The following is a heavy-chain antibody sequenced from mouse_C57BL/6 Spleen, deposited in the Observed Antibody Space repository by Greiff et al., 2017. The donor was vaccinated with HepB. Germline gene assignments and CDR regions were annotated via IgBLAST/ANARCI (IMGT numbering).Heavy chain of an antibody. D-gene: IGHD1-1*01. CDR3: ARGGLLRSPYAMDY. CDR2: IDPSDSET. V-gene: IGHV1-52*01. CDR1: GYTFTSYW. Sequence: QVQLQQSGAELVRPGSSVKLSCKASGYTFTSYWMHWVKQRPIQGLEWIGNIDPSDSETHYNQKFKDKATLTVDKSSSTAYMQLSSLTSEDSAVYYCARGGLLRSPYAMDYWGQGTSVTVSS. J-gene: IGHJ4*01.